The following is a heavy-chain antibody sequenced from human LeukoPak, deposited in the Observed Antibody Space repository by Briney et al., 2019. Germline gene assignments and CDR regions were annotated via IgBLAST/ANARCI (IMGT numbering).Heavy chain of an antibody. CDR3: ARDEGFGYYDSSGYSRVPFDY. V-gene: IGHV4-59*12. CDR1: GGSISSYY. CDR2: IYYSGTT. Sequence: PSETLSLTCTVSGGSISSYYWSWIRQPPGKGLEWIGYIYYSGTTNYNPSLKSRVTISVDTSKNQFSLKLSSVTAADTAVYYCARDEGFGYYDSSGYSRVPFDYWGQGTQVTVSS. J-gene: IGHJ4*02. D-gene: IGHD3-22*01.